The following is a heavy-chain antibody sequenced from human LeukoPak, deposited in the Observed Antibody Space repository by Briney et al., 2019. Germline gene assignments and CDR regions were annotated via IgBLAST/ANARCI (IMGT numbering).Heavy chain of an antibody. D-gene: IGHD2-15*01. CDR3: ARGTPGRVTI. V-gene: IGHV3-9*01. J-gene: IGHJ3*02. CDR2: ISWNSGSI. CDR1: GFTFDDYA. Sequence: GGSLRLSCAASGFTFDDYAMHWVRQAPGKGLEWVSGISWNSGSIGYADSVKGRFTISRDNAKNSLYLQMNSLRAEDTAVYYCARGTPGRVTIWGQGTMVTVSS.